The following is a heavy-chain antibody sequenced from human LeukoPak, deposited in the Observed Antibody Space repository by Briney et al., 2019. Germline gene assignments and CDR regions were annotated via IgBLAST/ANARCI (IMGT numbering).Heavy chain of an antibody. CDR3: ARVFRGVVPAALTFDY. CDR2: INPNSGGT. J-gene: IGHJ4*02. D-gene: IGHD2-2*01. Sequence: GASVKVSCKASGYTFTSYDINWVRQAPGQGLEWMGWINPNSGGTNYAQKFQGRVTMTRDTSISTAYMELSRLRSDDTAVYYCARVFRGVVPAALTFDYWGQGTLVTVSS. CDR1: GYTFTSYD. V-gene: IGHV1-2*02.